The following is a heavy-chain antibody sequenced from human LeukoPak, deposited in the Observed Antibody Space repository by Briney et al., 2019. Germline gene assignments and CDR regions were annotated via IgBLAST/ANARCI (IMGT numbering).Heavy chain of an antibody. CDR2: ISGSGRNT. V-gene: IGHV3-23*01. D-gene: IGHD4-11*01. CDR1: GFTFSSYA. CDR3: AKYLTTLGYYFGMDV. Sequence: GGSLTLSCAASGFTFSSYAMSWVRQAPGKGVEGVSAISGSGRNTYYADSVKGRFTISRDNSKNTLYLQMNSLRGEETAVYYCAKYLTTLGYYFGMDVWGQGTTVTVSS. J-gene: IGHJ6*02.